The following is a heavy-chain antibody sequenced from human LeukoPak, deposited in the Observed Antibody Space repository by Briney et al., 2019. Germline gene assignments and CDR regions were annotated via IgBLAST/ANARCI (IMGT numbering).Heavy chain of an antibody. CDR3: ARNFDS. D-gene: IGHD2/OR15-2a*01. Sequence: GGSLRLSCAASGFTFTSYTMNWVRQAPGKGLEWVSYITSSSSTIYYADSVKGRFTMSRDNAENSLYLRMNSLRAEDTAVYYCARNFDSWGQGTLVTVSS. V-gene: IGHV3-48*01. CDR1: GFTFTSYT. J-gene: IGHJ4*02. CDR2: ITSSSSTI.